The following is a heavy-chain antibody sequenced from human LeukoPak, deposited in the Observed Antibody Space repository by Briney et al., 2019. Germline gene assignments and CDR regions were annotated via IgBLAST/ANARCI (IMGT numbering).Heavy chain of an antibody. CDR1: GFTFSNYW. J-gene: IGHJ5*01. D-gene: IGHD2-15*01. Sequence: PGGSLRLSCAASGFTFSNYWMIWVRQAPGKGLEWVGNIKQDGSVNRYADSVRGRFTISRDNAQTSLYLQMNSLRAEDTAVYYCARGTLEHCSGASCYPLDSWGQGTLVTVSS. CDR2: IKQDGSVN. V-gene: IGHV3-7*05. CDR3: ARGTLEHCSGASCYPLDS.